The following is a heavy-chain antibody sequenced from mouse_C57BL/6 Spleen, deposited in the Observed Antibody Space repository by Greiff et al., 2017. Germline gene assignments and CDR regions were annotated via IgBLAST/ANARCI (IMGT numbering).Heavy chain of an antibody. Sequence: EVKLVESGGGLVKPGGSLKLSCAASGFTFSDYGMHWVRQAPEKGLEWVAYISSGSSTIYYADTVKGRFTISRDNAENTLFLQMTSLRSEDTAMYYCARSRLRYAMDYWGQGTSVTVSS. CDR1: GFTFSDYG. CDR2: ISSGSSTI. V-gene: IGHV5-17*01. D-gene: IGHD1-1*01. J-gene: IGHJ4*01. CDR3: ARSRLRYAMDY.